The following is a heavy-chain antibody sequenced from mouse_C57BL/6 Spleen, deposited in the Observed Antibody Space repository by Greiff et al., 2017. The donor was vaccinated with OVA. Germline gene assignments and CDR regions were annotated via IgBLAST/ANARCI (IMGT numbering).Heavy chain of an antibody. CDR1: GYTFTAYN. V-gene: IGHV1-22*01. Sequence: EVQLQQSGPELVKPGASVMMSCKASGYTFTAYNMHCVMQSHGKSLEWIGYINPNNGGTSYNQTFKGQATLTVNKSFSTAYMELRSLTSEDSAVYYCARSSYYGSSYPYFDYWGQGTTLTVAA. D-gene: IGHD1-1*01. CDR3: ARSSYYGSSYPYFDY. CDR2: INPNNGGT. J-gene: IGHJ2*01.